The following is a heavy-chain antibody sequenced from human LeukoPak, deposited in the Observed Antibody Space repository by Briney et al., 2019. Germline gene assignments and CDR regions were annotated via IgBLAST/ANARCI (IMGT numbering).Heavy chain of an antibody. D-gene: IGHD3-3*01. J-gene: IGHJ4*02. CDR3: ARHRSHEWPYDY. CDR2: IYYSGST. V-gene: IGHV4-59*08. Sequence: SETLSLTCTVSGGSISSYYWSWIRQPPGKGLEWIGYIYYSGSTNYNPSLKSRVTISVDTSKNQFSLKLSSVTAADTAVYYCARHRSHEWPYDYWGQGTLVTVSS. CDR1: GGSISSYY.